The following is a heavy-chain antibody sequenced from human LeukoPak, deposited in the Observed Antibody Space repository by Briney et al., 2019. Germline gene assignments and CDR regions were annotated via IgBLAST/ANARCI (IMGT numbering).Heavy chain of an antibody. V-gene: IGHV1-2*02. CDR2: IHPNNGAT. Sequence: GDSVKVSCKASGYTFTGSGWYLYWLRQAPGQGLECVGWIHPNNGATLYAQKFQGRVAMTTDTSISTAYMELSRLRPDDTAMYYCARDGPAQMVDFDYWGQGTLVTVS. D-gene: IGHD3-10*01. CDR3: ARDGPAQMVDFDY. CDR1: GYTFTGSGWY. J-gene: IGHJ4*02.